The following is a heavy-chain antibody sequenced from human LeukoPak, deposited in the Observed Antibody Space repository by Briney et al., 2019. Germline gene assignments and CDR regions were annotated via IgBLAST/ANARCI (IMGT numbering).Heavy chain of an antibody. Sequence: SETQSLTCAVSGYSISSGYYWGWIRQPPGKGLEWIGSIYHSGSTYYNPSLKSRVTISVDTSKNQFSLKLPSMTAADTAVYYCPGLGGTTAYCGQATLVTVSS. J-gene: IGHJ1*01. D-gene: IGHD1-14*01. CDR1: GYSISSGYY. CDR2: IYHSGST. V-gene: IGHV4-38-2*01. CDR3: PGLGGTTAY.